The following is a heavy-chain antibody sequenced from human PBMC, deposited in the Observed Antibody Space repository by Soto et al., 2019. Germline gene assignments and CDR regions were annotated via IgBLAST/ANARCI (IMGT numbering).Heavy chain of an antibody. Sequence: PGGSLRLSCAASGFTFSSYAMSWVRQAPGKGLEWVSAISGSGGSTYYADSVKGRFTISRDNHKNTLYLQMNSLRAEDTAVYYCAKPEGYPSLPFGEGYFDYWGQGTLVTVSS. CDR1: GFTFSSYA. CDR2: ISGSGGST. CDR3: AKPEGYPSLPFGEGYFDY. D-gene: IGHD3-16*01. V-gene: IGHV3-23*01. J-gene: IGHJ4*02.